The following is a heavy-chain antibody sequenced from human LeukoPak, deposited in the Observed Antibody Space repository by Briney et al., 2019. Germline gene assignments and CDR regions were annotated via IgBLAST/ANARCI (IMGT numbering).Heavy chain of an antibody. D-gene: IGHD1-26*01. Sequence: GGSLRLSCAASGFTFSTYAMPWVRQAPGKGLEWVAFMWYDGSNKYYSDSVKGRFTISRDNSKNTLYLLMNSLRAEDTAVYYCARDQTSSGSFFDYWGQGTLVTVSS. CDR3: ARDQTSSGSFFDY. V-gene: IGHV3-33*01. J-gene: IGHJ4*02. CDR1: GFTFSTYA. CDR2: MWYDGSNK.